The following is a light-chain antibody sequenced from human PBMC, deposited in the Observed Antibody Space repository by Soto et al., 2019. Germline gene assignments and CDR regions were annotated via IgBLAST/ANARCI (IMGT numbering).Light chain of an antibody. V-gene: IGKV3-20*01. CDR3: QPYTGPPTT. Sequence: EIVLTQSPGTLSVSPGERATLSCRTSQTVNSFLAWCQQRPGQAPRLLIYGASTRAAGIPDRFSGSGSGTDFTLTITRLEPEDSAVYFCQPYTGPPTTFGQGTRLEIK. CDR1: QTVNSF. J-gene: IGKJ5*01. CDR2: GAS.